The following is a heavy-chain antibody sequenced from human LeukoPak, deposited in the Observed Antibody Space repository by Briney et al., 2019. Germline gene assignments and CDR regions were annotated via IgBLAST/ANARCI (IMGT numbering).Heavy chain of an antibody. V-gene: IGHV3-23*01. J-gene: IGHJ4*02. Sequence: PGRSLRLSCAASGFTFSSYAMSWVRQAPGKGLEWVSVISDSGGSTYYAESVRGRFTISRDSSKSTLSLQMNSLRAEDTAVYYCAKGYSSGWSPFDYWGQGTLVTVSS. CDR1: GFTFSSYA. CDR3: AKGYSSGWSPFDY. D-gene: IGHD6-19*01. CDR2: ISDSGGST.